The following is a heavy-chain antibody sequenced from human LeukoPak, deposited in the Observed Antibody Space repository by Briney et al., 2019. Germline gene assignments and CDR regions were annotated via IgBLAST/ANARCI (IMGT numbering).Heavy chain of an antibody. CDR3: ARHVAEAFDAFDI. V-gene: IGHV4-34*01. CDR2: INHSGST. D-gene: IGHD3-10*02. J-gene: IGHJ3*02. CDR1: GGSFSGYY. Sequence: PSETLSLTCAVYGGSFSGYYWSWIRQPPGKGLEWIGEINHSGSTNYNPSLKSRVTISVDTSKNQFSLKLSSVTAADTAVYYCARHVAEAFDAFDIWGQGTMVTVSS.